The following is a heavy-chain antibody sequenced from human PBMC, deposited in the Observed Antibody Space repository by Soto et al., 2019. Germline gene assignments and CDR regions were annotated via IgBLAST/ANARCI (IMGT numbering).Heavy chain of an antibody. D-gene: IGHD3-22*01. CDR3: AKTATYVDGYDNTGYSSEDY. CDR1: GFTFSDFG. V-gene: IGHV3-30*18. Sequence: GGSLRLSCEVSGFTFSDFGLDWVRQAPGKGLEWVAIISHDGSKRFYADSVKGRFTISRDNSKNTLYLQMSSLRPEDTALYYCAKTATYVDGYDNTGYSSEDYWGHGALVTVSS. CDR2: ISHDGSKR. J-gene: IGHJ4*01.